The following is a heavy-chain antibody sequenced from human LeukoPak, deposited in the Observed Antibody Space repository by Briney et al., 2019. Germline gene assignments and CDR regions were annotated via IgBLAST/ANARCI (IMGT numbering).Heavy chain of an antibody. CDR1: GYTFTSYY. CDR3: ARDQASSDGDYVTYYFDY. CDR2: INPSGGST. Sequence: ASVKVSCKASGYTFTSYYMHWVRQAPGQELEWMGIINPSGGSTSYAQKFQGRVTMTRDTSTSTVYMELSSLRSEDTAVYYCARDQASSDGDYVTYYFDYWGQGTLVTVSS. J-gene: IGHJ4*02. D-gene: IGHD4-17*01. V-gene: IGHV1-46*01.